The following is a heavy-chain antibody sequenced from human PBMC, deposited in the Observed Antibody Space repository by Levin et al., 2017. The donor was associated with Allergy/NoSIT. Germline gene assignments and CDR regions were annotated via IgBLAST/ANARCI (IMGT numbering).Heavy chain of an antibody. CDR3: VKTGTTVDYFDY. CDR2: ISWNGNNI. J-gene: IGHJ4*02. V-gene: IGHV3-9*01. CDR1: GFGFDGYA. Sequence: PGGSLRLSCAASGFGFDGYAMHWVRRAPGKGLEWVSGISWNGNNIGYADSLRGRFTISRDNAKNSLYLQMNSLRVEDTALYYCVKTGTTVDYFDYWGQGTLVTVSS. D-gene: IGHD1-1*01.